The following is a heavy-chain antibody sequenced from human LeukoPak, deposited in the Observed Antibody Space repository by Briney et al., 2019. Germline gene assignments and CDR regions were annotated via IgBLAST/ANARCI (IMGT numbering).Heavy chain of an antibody. CDR3: ARDREYSSSSGPFDY. J-gene: IGHJ4*02. V-gene: IGHV1-2*02. CDR1: GYTFTGYY. Sequence: EASVKVSCKASGYTFTGYYMHWVRQAPGQGLEWMGWINPNSGGTNYAQKFQGRVTMTRDTSISTAYMELSRLRSDDTVVYYCARDREYSSSSGPFDYWGQGTLVTVSS. D-gene: IGHD6-6*01. CDR2: INPNSGGT.